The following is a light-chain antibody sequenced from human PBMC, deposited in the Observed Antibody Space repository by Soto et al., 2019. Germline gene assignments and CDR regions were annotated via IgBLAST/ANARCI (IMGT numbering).Light chain of an antibody. V-gene: IGKV1-39*01. CDR3: QQGYSTPYT. Sequence: DIPMTQSPSSLSASVGDRVTITCRASQNINTYLNWYQQKPGKAPKLLIYAASSLQSGVPSRFSGSGSGTDFTLTIRSLLPEDLATYSCQQGYSTPYTFGQGTKLEIK. CDR2: AAS. CDR1: QNINTY. J-gene: IGKJ2*01.